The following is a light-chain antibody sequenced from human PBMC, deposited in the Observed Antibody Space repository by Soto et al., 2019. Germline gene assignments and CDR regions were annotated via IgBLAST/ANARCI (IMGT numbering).Light chain of an antibody. CDR3: QSYDTSLRGSV. Sequence: QSALMQPPSVSGAPGQRVTISCTGSSSNTGAGYDVQWYQQFPGAAPKLLISANTNRPSGVPDRFSGSKSGTSASLAISGLQAGDEAVYYCQSYDTSLRGSVFGGGTQLTVL. CDR2: ANT. J-gene: IGLJ2*01. V-gene: IGLV1-40*01. CDR1: SSNTGAGYD.